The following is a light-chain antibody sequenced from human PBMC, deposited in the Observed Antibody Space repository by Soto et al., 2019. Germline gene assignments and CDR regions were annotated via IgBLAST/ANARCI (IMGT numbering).Light chain of an antibody. CDR1: SSNIGSNS. J-gene: IGLJ1*01. CDR2: SNN. Sequence: QSVLTQPPSASATPGQRVTISCSGSSSNIGSNSVNWYQQVPGTAPRLLIYSNNQRPSGVPDRLSGSKSGTSASLAIGGLLSEDEADYYCASWDDNLNAYVFGGGTKLTVL. V-gene: IGLV1-44*01. CDR3: ASWDDNLNAYV.